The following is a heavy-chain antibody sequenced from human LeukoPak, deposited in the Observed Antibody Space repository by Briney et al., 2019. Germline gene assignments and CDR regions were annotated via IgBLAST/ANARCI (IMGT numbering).Heavy chain of an antibody. J-gene: IGHJ4*02. D-gene: IGHD3-22*01. V-gene: IGHV3-30-3*01. Sequence: PGGSLRLSCAASGFTFSSYAMHWVRQAPGKGLEWVAVISYDGSNKYYADSVKGRFTISRDNPKNTLYLQMNSLRAEDTAVYYCARDPYDSSGYLDYWGQGTLVTVSS. CDR2: ISYDGSNK. CDR3: ARDPYDSSGYLDY. CDR1: GFTFSSYA.